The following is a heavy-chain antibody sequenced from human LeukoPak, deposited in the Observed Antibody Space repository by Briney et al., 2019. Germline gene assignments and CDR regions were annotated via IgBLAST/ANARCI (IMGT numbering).Heavy chain of an antibody. Sequence: ASVKVSCKASGYTFTSYYMHWVRQAPGQGLEWMGIINPSGGSTSYAQKFQGRVTMTRDTSTSTVYMELSSLRSDDTAVYYCAKDGGYCSGGSCYDFDYWGQGTLVTVSS. CDR2: INPSGGST. D-gene: IGHD2-15*01. CDR3: AKDGGYCSGGSCYDFDY. J-gene: IGHJ4*02. CDR1: GYTFTSYY. V-gene: IGHV1-46*01.